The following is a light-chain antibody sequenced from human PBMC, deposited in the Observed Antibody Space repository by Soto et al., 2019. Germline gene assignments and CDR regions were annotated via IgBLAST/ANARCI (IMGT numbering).Light chain of an antibody. Sequence: DIQMTQSPSTLSASVGDRVTITCRASQTISTLLAWYQQRPGKAPNLLIYKASNLESGVPSRFSGSGSGTEFTLTISSLQPDDFATYFCQQYSTYQWTFGQGTKVDIK. J-gene: IGKJ1*01. CDR2: KAS. CDR3: QQYSTYQWT. V-gene: IGKV1-5*03. CDR1: QTISTL.